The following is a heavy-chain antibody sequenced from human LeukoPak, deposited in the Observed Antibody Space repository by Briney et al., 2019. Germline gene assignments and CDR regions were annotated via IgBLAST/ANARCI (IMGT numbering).Heavy chain of an antibody. Sequence: ASVKVSCKASGYTFTSYGISWVRQAPGQGLEWMGWISAYNGNTNYAQELQGRVTMATDTSTSTAYMELRSLRSDDTAVYYCARGLRIIAAAGRVGQYWFDPWGQGTLVTVSS. CDR3: ARGLRIIAAAGRVGQYWFDP. J-gene: IGHJ5*02. V-gene: IGHV1-18*01. CDR2: ISAYNGNT. D-gene: IGHD6-13*01. CDR1: GYTFTSYG.